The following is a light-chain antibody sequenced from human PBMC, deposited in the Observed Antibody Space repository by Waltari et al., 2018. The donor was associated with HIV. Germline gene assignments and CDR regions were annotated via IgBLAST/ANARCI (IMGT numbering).Light chain of an antibody. J-gene: IGLJ2*01. V-gene: IGLV2-23*02. Sequence: QSALTQPASVSGSPGQSITISCPGTRSDVGSYNLVSWYQQHPGKAPKRMIYEVSKRPSGVSNRFSGSKSGNTASLTISGLQAEDEADYYCCSYAGPHVVFGGGTKLTVL. CDR2: EVS. CDR1: RSDVGSYNL. CDR3: CSYAGPHVV.